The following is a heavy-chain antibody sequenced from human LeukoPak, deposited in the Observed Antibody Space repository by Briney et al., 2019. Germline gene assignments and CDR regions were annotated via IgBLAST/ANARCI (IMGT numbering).Heavy chain of an antibody. CDR3: SKSPTVDAAFDI. Sequence: GGSLRLSCAASGFTFSSYAMNWVRQAPGKGLEWVSGIGYTGDSTFYADSVKGRFTVSRDSSKNTLFLHMNSLRAEDTALYYCSKSPTVDAAFDIWGQGTMVTVSS. CDR1: GFTFSSYA. V-gene: IGHV3-23*01. J-gene: IGHJ3*02. D-gene: IGHD4-23*01. CDR2: IGYTGDST.